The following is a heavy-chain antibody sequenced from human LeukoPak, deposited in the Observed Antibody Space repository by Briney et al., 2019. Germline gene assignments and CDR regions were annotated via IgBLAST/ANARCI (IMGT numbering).Heavy chain of an antibody. J-gene: IGHJ4*02. V-gene: IGHV1-8*01. CDR2: MNPNSGNT. CDR3: ARGLGSWYKDAVDY. CDR1: GYTFTSYD. D-gene: IGHD6-13*01. Sequence: GASVKVSCKASGYTFTSYDINWVRQATGQGLEWMGWMNPNSGNTGYAQKFQGRVTMTRNTSISTAYMELSSLRSEDTAVYYCARGLGSWYKDAVDYWGQGTLVTVSS.